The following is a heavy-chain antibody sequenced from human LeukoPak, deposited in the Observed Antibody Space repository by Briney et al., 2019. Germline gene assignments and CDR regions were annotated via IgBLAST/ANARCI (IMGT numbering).Heavy chain of an antibody. CDR3: ATRLRGIAAAGDLTYYYYYMDV. CDR1: GASFTSGTYY. D-gene: IGHD6-13*01. V-gene: IGHV4-61*02. CDR2: IYTSGST. Sequence: SQTLSLTCTLSGASFTSGTYYLSWIRQPAGKGLEWIGRIYTSGSTNYNPSLKSRVTISVDTSKNQFSLKLSSVTAADTAVYYCATRLRGIAAAGDLTYYYYYMDVWGKGTTVTISS. J-gene: IGHJ6*03.